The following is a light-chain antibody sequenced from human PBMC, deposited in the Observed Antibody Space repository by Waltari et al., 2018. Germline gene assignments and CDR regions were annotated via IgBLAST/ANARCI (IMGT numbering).Light chain of an antibody. Sequence: QSMLTQPPSVSGAPGQRVTISCTGSSSNIGAGHDVHWYQAFPGTAPKLLIYGNNNRPSGVPDRCSGSKSGSSASLAINGLQAEDEADYYCQSFDSNVRGGVVFGGGTKVTVL. J-gene: IGLJ3*02. V-gene: IGLV1-40*01. CDR3: QSFDSNVRGGVV. CDR2: GNN. CDR1: SSNIGAGHD.